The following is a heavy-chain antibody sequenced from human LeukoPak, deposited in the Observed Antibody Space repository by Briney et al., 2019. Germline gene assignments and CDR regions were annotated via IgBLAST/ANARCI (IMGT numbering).Heavy chain of an antibody. J-gene: IGHJ5*02. Sequence: QPGRSLRLSCAASGFTFSSHDMHWVRQAPGKGLEWVAIISYDGGKKDYADSVKGRLTISRDNAKNSLYLQMNSLRAEDTAVYYCARDYMVRGVMPLFDPWGQGTLVTVSS. V-gene: IGHV3-30*03. CDR2: ISYDGGKK. D-gene: IGHD3-10*01. CDR3: ARDYMVRGVMPLFDP. CDR1: GFTFSSHD.